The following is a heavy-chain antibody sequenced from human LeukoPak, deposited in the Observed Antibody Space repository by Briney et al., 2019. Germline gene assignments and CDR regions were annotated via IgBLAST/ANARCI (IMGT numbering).Heavy chain of an antibody. Sequence: ASVKVSCKASGYTFTSYGISWVRQAPGQGLEWMGWISAYNGNTNYAQKLQGRVTMTTDTSTSTAYMELRSLRSDDTAVYYCARAGSRIVVVPAAPRVYYGMDVWGQGTTVTVSS. CDR1: GYTFTSYG. CDR2: ISAYNGNT. CDR3: ARAGSRIVVVPAAPRVYYGMDV. D-gene: IGHD2-2*01. V-gene: IGHV1-18*01. J-gene: IGHJ6*02.